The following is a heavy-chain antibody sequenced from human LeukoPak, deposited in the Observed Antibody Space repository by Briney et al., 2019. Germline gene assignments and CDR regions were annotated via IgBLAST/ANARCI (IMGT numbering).Heavy chain of an antibody. Sequence: GESLKISCKGSGYSFTTYWIGWVRQMPGKGLEWMGIIYPGDSDTRYSPSFQGQVTISADKSISTAYLQWSSLKASDTAMYYCAREYYYGSGSYSSPYYFDYWGQGTLVTVSS. V-gene: IGHV5-51*01. J-gene: IGHJ4*02. CDR1: GYSFTTYW. CDR2: IYPGDSDT. D-gene: IGHD3-10*01. CDR3: AREYYYGSGSYSSPYYFDY.